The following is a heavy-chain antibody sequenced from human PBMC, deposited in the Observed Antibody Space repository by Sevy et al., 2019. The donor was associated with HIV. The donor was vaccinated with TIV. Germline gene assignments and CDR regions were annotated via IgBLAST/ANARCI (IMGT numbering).Heavy chain of an antibody. J-gene: IGHJ4*02. CDR1: GFTFSDYN. CDR3: DSVFGIGIVGATPDY. Sequence: GGSLRLSCAASGFTFSDYNMIWIRQAPGRGLEWISYIRSTGDTIYYADSVKGRFTISRDNAKNSLYLQMNSLTAGGAAVYYCDSVFGIGIVGATPDYWGQGTPVTVSS. D-gene: IGHD3-3*02. CDR2: IRSTGDTI. V-gene: IGHV3-11*01.